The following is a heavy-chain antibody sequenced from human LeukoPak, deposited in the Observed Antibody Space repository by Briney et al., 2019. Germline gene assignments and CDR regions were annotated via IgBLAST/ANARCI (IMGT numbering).Heavy chain of an antibody. CDR1: GFTFSSYS. CDR3: ARDKMDYDFWSGYQSGYYFDY. Sequence: GGSLRLSCAASGFTFSSYSMNWVRQAPGKGLEWVSSISSSSSYIYYADSVKGRFTISRDNAKNSLYLQMNSLRAEDTAVYYCARDKMDYDFWSGYQSGYYFDYWGQGTLVTVSS. J-gene: IGHJ4*02. CDR2: ISSSSSYI. V-gene: IGHV3-21*04. D-gene: IGHD3-3*01.